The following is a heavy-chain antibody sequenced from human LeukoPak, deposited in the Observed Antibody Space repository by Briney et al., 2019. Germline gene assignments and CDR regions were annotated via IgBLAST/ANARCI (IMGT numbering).Heavy chain of an antibody. Sequence: ASVKVSCKASGYTFTSYGINWVRQATGQGLEWMGWMNPNSGNTGYAQKFQGRVTMTRNTSISTAYMELSSLRSEDTAVYYCARFPYYYDSSGHPSRDYWGQGTLVTVSS. D-gene: IGHD3-22*01. CDR2: MNPNSGNT. V-gene: IGHV1-8*02. J-gene: IGHJ4*02. CDR3: ARFPYYYDSSGHPSRDY. CDR1: GYTFTSYG.